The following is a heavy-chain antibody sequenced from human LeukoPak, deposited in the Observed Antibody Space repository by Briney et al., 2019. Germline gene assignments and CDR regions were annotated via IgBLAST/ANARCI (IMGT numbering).Heavy chain of an antibody. CDR3: ARDVLPSYSGYDRTLPDY. Sequence: ASVKVSCKASRYTFTSYYMHWVRQAPGQGLERMGIINPSGGSTSYAQKFQGRVTMTRDTSTSTVYMELSSLRSEDTAVYYCARDVLPSYSGYDRTLPDYWGQGTLVTVSS. CDR1: RYTFTSYY. CDR2: INPSGGST. V-gene: IGHV1-46*01. D-gene: IGHD5-12*01. J-gene: IGHJ4*02.